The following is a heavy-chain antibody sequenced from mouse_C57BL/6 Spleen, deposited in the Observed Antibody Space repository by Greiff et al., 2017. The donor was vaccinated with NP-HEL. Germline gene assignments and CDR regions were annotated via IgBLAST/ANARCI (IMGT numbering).Heavy chain of an antibody. V-gene: IGHV1-69*01. CDR1: GYTFTSYW. CDR2: IDPSDSYT. CDR3: ARSPYSNYETYYAMDY. Sequence: QVQLQQSGAELVMPGASVKLSCKASGYTFTSYWMHWVKQRPGQGLEWIGEIDPSDSYTNYNQKFKGKSTLTVDKSSSTAYMQLSSLTSEDSAVYYCARSPYSNYETYYAMDYWGQGTSVTVSS. J-gene: IGHJ4*01. D-gene: IGHD2-5*01.